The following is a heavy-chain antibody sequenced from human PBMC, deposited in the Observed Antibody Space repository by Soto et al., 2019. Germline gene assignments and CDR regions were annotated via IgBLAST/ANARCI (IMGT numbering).Heavy chain of an antibody. CDR3: AKDRPYSDL. Sequence: QVQLVESGGGVVQPGRSLRLSCAASGFTFSSYGMHWVRQAPGKGLEWVAVISSDGSNKYYADSVKGRFTISRDNSKNTLYLQMNSLRAEDTAVYYCAKDRPYSDLWGRGTLVTVSS. CDR2: ISSDGSNK. V-gene: IGHV3-30*18. J-gene: IGHJ2*01. CDR1: GFTFSSYG.